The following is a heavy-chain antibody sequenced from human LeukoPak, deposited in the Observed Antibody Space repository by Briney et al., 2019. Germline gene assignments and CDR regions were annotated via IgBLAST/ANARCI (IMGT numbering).Heavy chain of an antibody. CDR2: INHSGST. J-gene: IGHJ6*03. CDR3: ARVKDPGGYYYYYYMDI. Sequence: SETLSPTCAVYGGSFSGYYWSWIRQPPGKGLEWIGEINHSGSTNYNPSLKSRVTISVDTSKNQFSLKVSSVTAADTAVYYCARVKDPGGYYYYYYMDIWGKGNTVTVSS. V-gene: IGHV4-34*01. CDR1: GGSFSGYY. D-gene: IGHD3-16*01.